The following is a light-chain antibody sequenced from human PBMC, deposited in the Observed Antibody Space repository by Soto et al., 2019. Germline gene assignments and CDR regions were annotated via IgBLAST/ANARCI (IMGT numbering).Light chain of an antibody. Sequence: QPVLTQPPSVSEAPRQRVTISCSGSSSNIGNNAVNWYQQLPGKAPKLLIYYDDLLPSGVSDRFSGSKSGTSASLAISALQSEDEADYYCAAWDESLNGVVFGGGTKLTVL. CDR3: AAWDESLNGVV. CDR1: SSNIGNNA. CDR2: YDD. J-gene: IGLJ2*01. V-gene: IGLV1-36*01.